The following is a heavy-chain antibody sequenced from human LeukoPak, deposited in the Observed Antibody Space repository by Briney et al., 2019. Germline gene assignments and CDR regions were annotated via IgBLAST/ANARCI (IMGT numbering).Heavy chain of an antibody. CDR1: GASISNSDFY. D-gene: IGHD4/OR15-4a*01. CDR2: LYYGGSP. CDR3: ARVNDCSVNCCFSRWFDP. V-gene: IGHV4-39*07. Sequence: SETLTLTCTVSGASISNSDFYWGWLRQPPGKGLEWIGNLYYGGSPLYNASLTSRVSMSVETSKNQFSLRLSSVTAADTAVYYCARVNDCSVNCCFSRWFDPWGQGTLITVSS. J-gene: IGHJ5*02.